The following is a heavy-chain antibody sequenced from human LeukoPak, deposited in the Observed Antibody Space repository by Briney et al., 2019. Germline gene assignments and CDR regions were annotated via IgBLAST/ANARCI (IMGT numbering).Heavy chain of an antibody. V-gene: IGHV3-33*06. J-gene: IGHJ4*02. CDR2: IWYDGSNK. CDR1: GFTFSSYG. CDR3: AKDRDYDFWSGYLDY. Sequence: GGSLRLSCAASGFTFSSYGMHWVRQAPGKGLEWVAAIWYDGSNKYYADSVKGRFTISRDNSKNTLYLQMNSLRAEDTAVYYCAKDRDYDFWSGYLDYWGQGTLVTVSS. D-gene: IGHD3-3*01.